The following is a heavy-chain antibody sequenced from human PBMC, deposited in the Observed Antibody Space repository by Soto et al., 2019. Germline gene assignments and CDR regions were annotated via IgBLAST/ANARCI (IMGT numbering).Heavy chain of an antibody. D-gene: IGHD3-22*01. CDR1: GDSISSYY. J-gene: IGHJ4*02. CDR3: ARQTVVTTEGPGPLDY. Sequence: KTSETLSLTCSVSGDSISSYYLSWIRQPPGKGLEWIGYIFYLGNTKYNPSLKRRGSMSVDTDKNQFSLRLNYVTPADSAVYFCARQTVVTTEGPGPLDYWGPGMLVTVSS. V-gene: IGHV4-59*01. CDR2: IFYLGNT.